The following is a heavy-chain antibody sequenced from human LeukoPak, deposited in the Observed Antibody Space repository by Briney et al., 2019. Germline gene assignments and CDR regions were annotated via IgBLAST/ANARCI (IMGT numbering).Heavy chain of an antibody. J-gene: IGHJ4*02. CDR3: ARVEASGYDYGAFDY. D-gene: IGHD5-12*01. CDR1: GFTFNSYA. CDR2: ISDSGAGK. V-gene: IGHV3-23*01. Sequence: GGSLRLSCAASGFTFNSYAMSWVRQAPGKGLEWVSGISDSGAGKYYADSVKCRFTISRDNAKNSLYLQMNSLRAEDTAVYYCARVEASGYDYGAFDYWGQGTLVTVSS.